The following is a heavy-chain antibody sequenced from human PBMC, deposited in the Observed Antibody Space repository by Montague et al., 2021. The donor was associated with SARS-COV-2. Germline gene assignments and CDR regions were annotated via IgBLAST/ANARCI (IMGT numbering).Heavy chain of an antibody. V-gene: IGHV4-59*02. CDR3: ARENTVTTFGGPYYIDS. D-gene: IGHD4-17*01. CDR2: IYDSGST. Sequence: ETLSLTCIVSGSSVRSYYWSWIRQPPGKGLEWIGYIYDSGSTNYNPSXKSRVTISVDTSKNQFSLKLSSVTAADTAVYYCARENTVTTFGGPYYIDSWGQGTLVTVSA. J-gene: IGHJ4*02. CDR1: GSSVRSYY.